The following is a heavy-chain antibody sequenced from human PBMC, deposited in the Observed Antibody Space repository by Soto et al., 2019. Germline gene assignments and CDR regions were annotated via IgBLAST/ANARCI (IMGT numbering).Heavy chain of an antibody. CDR3: AREKSNTLDY. Sequence: VQLVESGGGVVQPGRSLRLSCAASGFTFSNYGMHWVRQAPGKGLEWVAVIWYDGSNKYYADSVKGRFTISRDNSKNTLYLQMDSLKVEETAVYYCAREKSNTLDYWGLGTLVTVSS. CDR1: GFTFSNYG. V-gene: IGHV3-33*01. CDR2: IWYDGSNK. J-gene: IGHJ4*02.